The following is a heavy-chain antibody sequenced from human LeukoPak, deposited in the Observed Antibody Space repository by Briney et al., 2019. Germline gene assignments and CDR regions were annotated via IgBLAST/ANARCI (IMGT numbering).Heavy chain of an antibody. CDR3: AIGTPTVTFDY. V-gene: IGHV4-30-4*01. CDR1: GGSISSGDYY. J-gene: IGHJ4*02. CDR2: IYYSGST. Sequence: SETLSLTCTVSGGSISSGDYYWSWIRQPPGKGLEWIGYIYYSGSTYYNPSLKSRVTISVDTSKNQFSLKLSSVTAADTAVYYCAIGTPTVTFDYWGQGTLITVSS. D-gene: IGHD4-17*01.